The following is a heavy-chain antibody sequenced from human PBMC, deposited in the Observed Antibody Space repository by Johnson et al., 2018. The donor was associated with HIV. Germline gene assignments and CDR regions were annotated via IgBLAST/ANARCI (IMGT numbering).Heavy chain of an antibody. V-gene: IGHV3-33*06. Sequence: VQLVESGGGVVQPGRSLRLSCAASGFTFSSYAMHWVRQAPGKGLEWVAVIWYDGSNKYYADSVKGRFTISRDNSKNTLYLQMNSLRAEDTAVYYCAKDVQASREVAFDIWGQGTMVTVSS. CDR2: IWYDGSNK. D-gene: IGHD3-10*02. CDR1: GFTFSSYA. CDR3: AKDVQASREVAFDI. J-gene: IGHJ3*02.